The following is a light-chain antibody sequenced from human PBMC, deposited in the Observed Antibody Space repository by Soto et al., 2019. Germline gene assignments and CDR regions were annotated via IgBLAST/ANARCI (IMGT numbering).Light chain of an antibody. CDR2: NAS. J-gene: IGKJ1*01. CDR3: QQYQSYST. V-gene: IGKV1-5*03. CDR1: ESISDW. Sequence: DIQMTQSPSTLSASVGDRVTITCRASESISDWLAWYQQKPGKAPKVLISNASTLGSGVPSRFSGSGSGTEFTLTISSLQPDDFATYYCQQYQSYSTFGQGTKVEIK.